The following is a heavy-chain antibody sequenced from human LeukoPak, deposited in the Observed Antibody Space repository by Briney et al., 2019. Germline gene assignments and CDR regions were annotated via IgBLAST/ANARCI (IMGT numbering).Heavy chain of an antibody. CDR1: GYTFTSYY. CDR2: INPSGGST. CDR3: ARDPGHDTSNYGGLDF. D-gene: IGHD4-11*01. V-gene: IGHV1-46*01. J-gene: IGHJ4*02. Sequence: ASVKVSCKASGYTFTSYYMHWVRQAPGQGLGWMGIINPSGGSTSYAQKFQGRVTMTRDMSTSTVYMELSSLRSEDTAVYYCARDPGHDTSNYGGLDFWGQGTLVTVSS.